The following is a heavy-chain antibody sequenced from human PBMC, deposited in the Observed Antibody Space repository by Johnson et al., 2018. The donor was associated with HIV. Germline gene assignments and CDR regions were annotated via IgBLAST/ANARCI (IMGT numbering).Heavy chain of an antibody. V-gene: IGHV3-30*04. Sequence: QVQLVESGGGVVQPGRSLRLSCVVSGFTFSSYPMHWVRQAPGKGLEWVAIISYDGNNKYYADSVKGRFTISRDNSKNTLYLQMNSLRAEDTAVYYCAKGEGYCGGDCLDAFDIWGQGTMVTVSS. CDR2: ISYDGNNK. D-gene: IGHD2-21*01. J-gene: IGHJ3*02. CDR3: AKGEGYCGGDCLDAFDI. CDR1: GFTFSSYP.